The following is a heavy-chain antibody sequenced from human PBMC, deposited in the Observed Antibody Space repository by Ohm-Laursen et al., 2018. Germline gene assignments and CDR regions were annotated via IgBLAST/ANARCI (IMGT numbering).Heavy chain of an antibody. CDR2: IKQDGSEK. CDR1: GFTFSSYS. Sequence: SLRLSCSASGFTFSSYSMYWVRQAPGKGLEWMANIKQDGSEKYYVDSVKGRFTISRDNAKNSLYLQMNSLRAEDTAVYYCARDLGSDWGQGTLGTVSS. V-gene: IGHV3-7*01. CDR3: ARDLGSD. D-gene: IGHD2-2*03. J-gene: IGHJ4*02.